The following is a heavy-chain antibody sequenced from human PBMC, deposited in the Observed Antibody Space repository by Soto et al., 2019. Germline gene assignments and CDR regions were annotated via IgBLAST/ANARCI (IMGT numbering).Heavy chain of an antibody. CDR1: GGTFSSYA. Sequence: ASVKVSCKASGGTFSSYAISWVRQAPGQGLEWMGGIIPIFGTANYAQKFQGRVTITADESTSTAYMELSSLRSEDTAVYYCARDNGPGYCSSTSCYNRSYYYGMDVWGQGTTVTVSS. J-gene: IGHJ6*02. D-gene: IGHD2-2*02. V-gene: IGHV1-69*13. CDR3: ARDNGPGYCSSTSCYNRSYYYGMDV. CDR2: IIPIFGTA.